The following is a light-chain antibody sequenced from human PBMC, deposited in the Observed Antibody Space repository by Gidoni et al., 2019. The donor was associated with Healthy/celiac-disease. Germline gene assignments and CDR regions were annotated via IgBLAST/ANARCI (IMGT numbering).Light chain of an antibody. CDR1: QSVSSSY. Sequence: EIGLTQSLCTLSLSPGDRATLSCRASQSVSSSYLAWYQPKPGQAPRLLIYGASSRATGIPDRFSGSGSGTDFTLPISRLEPEDFAVYYCQQYGSSPGTFGQGTRLEIK. CDR3: QQYGSSPGT. V-gene: IGKV3-20*01. J-gene: IGKJ5*01. CDR2: GAS.